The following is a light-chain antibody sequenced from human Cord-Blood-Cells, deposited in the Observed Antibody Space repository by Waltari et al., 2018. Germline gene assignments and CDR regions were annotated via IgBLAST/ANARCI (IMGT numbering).Light chain of an antibody. CDR3: SAYAGSNNLV. CDR1: SSDVGGYNY. V-gene: IGLV2-8*01. J-gene: IGLJ1*01. Sequence: QSALTQPPSASGSPGQSVTISCTGTSSDVGGYNYVSWYQQHPGKAPQLMIYEVSKRPAGVPYRFAGSKSGNTASRTVSGLHAEDEADYYCSAYAGSNNLVFATGTKVTVL. CDR2: EVS.